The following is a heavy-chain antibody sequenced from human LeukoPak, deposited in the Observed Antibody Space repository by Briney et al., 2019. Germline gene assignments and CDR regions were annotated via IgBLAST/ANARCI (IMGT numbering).Heavy chain of an antibody. CDR1: GFTLSRYS. CDR2: ISGNGGRT. V-gene: IGHV3-64*01. CDR3: ARVGDYSAFQFDY. J-gene: IGHJ4*02. D-gene: IGHD3-16*01. Sequence: GGSLRLSCAASGFTLSRYSMHWVRQAPGKGLEYVSAISGNGGRTYYANSVKGRFTIPRDNSKNTLYLQMGSLRAEDTAVYYCARVGDYSAFQFDYWGRGTLVTVSP.